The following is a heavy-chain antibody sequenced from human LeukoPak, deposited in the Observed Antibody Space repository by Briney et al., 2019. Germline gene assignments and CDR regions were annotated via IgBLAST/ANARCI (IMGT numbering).Heavy chain of an antibody. Sequence: ASVKVSCKVSGYTPTELSMHWVRQAPGKGLEWMGGFDPEDGETIYAQKFQDRVTMTEDTSTDTAYMELSSLRSEDTAVYYCATVQYGDYAFFYYWGQGTLVTVSS. V-gene: IGHV1-24*01. D-gene: IGHD4-17*01. CDR2: FDPEDGET. CDR1: GYTPTELS. CDR3: ATVQYGDYAFFYY. J-gene: IGHJ4*02.